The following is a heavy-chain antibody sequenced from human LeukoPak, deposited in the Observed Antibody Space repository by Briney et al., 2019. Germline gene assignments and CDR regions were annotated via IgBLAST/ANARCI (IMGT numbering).Heavy chain of an antibody. J-gene: IGHJ4*02. D-gene: IGHD1-26*01. V-gene: IGHV3-33*06. Sequence: PGGSLRLSCAASGFTFSSYSMHWVRQAPGKGLEWVAVIWYDGSNKYYADSVKGRFTISIDNSKNTLYLQMNSLRAEDTAVYYCAKQSQWELLYWYYFDYWGQGTLVTVSS. CDR1: GFTFSSYS. CDR3: AKQSQWELLYWYYFDY. CDR2: IWYDGSNK.